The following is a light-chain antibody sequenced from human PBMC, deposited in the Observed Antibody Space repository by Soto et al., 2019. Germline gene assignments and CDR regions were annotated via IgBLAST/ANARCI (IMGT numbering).Light chain of an antibody. V-gene: IGLV2-14*01. CDR2: EVS. Sequence: QSVLTQPASLSGSPGQSITISCTGTSSDVGGYNYVSWYQQHPGKAPKLMIYEVSNRPSGVSNRFSGSKSGNTASLTISGLQAEDETDYYCSSYTSSNAVVFGTGTKVTVL. J-gene: IGLJ1*01. CDR3: SSYTSSNAVV. CDR1: SSDVGGYNY.